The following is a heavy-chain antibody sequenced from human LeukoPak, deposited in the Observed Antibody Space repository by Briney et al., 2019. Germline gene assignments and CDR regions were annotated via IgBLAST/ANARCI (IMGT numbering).Heavy chain of an antibody. CDR3: ARGTYYYDSSGYYYVLVAGRFGPSDAFDI. CDR2: INHSGST. CDR1: GGSFSGYY. D-gene: IGHD3-22*01. J-gene: IGHJ3*02. V-gene: IGHV4-34*01. Sequence: SETLSLTCAVYGGSFSGYYWSWIRQPPGKGLEWIGEINHSGSTNYNPSLESRVTISVDTSKNQFSLKLSSVTAADTAVYYCARGTYYYDSSGYYYVLVAGRFGPSDAFDIWGQGTMVTVSS.